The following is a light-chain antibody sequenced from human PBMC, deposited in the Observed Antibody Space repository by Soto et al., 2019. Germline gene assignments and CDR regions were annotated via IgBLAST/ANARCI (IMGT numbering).Light chain of an antibody. J-gene: IGKJ5*01. Sequence: EIVLTQSPATLSLSPGERATISCRASQSVSSYLAWYQQKPGQAPRILIYDASNRATGIPARFSGSGSGTDFTLTISSLEPEDFAVYYCQQRTHWPPVTFGQGTRLEIK. CDR3: QQRTHWPPVT. CDR1: QSVSSY. V-gene: IGKV3-11*01. CDR2: DAS.